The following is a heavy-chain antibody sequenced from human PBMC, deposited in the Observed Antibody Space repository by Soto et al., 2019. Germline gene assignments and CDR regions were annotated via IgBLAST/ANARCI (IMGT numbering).Heavy chain of an antibody. J-gene: IGHJ6*03. CDR1: GFISSDHY. V-gene: IGHV3-72*01. Sequence: GGSLRLSCVVSGFISSDHYMDWVRQAPRKGLEWVGRTRNKAKSYSTEYAASVRGRFTISSDDSKNSVYLQMNSLKTEDTAVYYCARGLRDPAGYYYFDVWGKGTTVTVSS. CDR3: ARGLRDPAGYYYFDV. CDR2: TRNKAKSYST. D-gene: IGHD6-19*01.